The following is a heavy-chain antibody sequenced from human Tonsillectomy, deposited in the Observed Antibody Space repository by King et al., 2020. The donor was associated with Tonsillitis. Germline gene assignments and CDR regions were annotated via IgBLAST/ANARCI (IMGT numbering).Heavy chain of an antibody. V-gene: IGHV1-46*01. D-gene: IGHD1-26*01. CDR2: INPSGGST. CDR3: ARDLSGTDAFDL. J-gene: IGHJ3*01. Sequence: VQLVESGAEVKKPGASVKVSCKASGYTFTNYYMHWVRQAPGQGLEWMGIINPSGGSTSYAQKFQGRVTMTRDTSTSTVYMELSSLRSEDTAVYYCARDLSGTDAFDLWGQGTMVTVSS. CDR1: GYTFTNYY.